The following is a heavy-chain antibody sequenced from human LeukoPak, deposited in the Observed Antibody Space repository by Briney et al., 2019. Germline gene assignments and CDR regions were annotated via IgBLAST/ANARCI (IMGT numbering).Heavy chain of an antibody. V-gene: IGHV5-51*01. CDR3: ARHYTAMAPFDY. CDR1: GYTFTTYW. D-gene: IGHD5-18*01. Sequence: GESLKISCKGSGYTFTTYWIVWVRQMPATGLEWMGIIYPDDSDTRYSPSFQGQVTISADKSISTAYLQWSSLKASDTAMYYCARHYTAMAPFDYWGQGTLVTVSS. J-gene: IGHJ4*02. CDR2: IYPDDSDT.